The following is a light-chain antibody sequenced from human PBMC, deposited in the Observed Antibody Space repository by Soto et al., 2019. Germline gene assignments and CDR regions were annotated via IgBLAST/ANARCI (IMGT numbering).Light chain of an antibody. Sequence: QSALTQPASVSGSPGQSITISCTGTSSDVGSYNLVSWYQQHPGKAPKLMIYEGSKRPPGVSNRFSGSKSGNTASLTISGLQAEDEADYYCCSYAGSSTYVFGTGTKVTAL. CDR2: EGS. V-gene: IGLV2-23*01. CDR1: SSDVGSYNL. CDR3: CSYAGSSTYV. J-gene: IGLJ1*01.